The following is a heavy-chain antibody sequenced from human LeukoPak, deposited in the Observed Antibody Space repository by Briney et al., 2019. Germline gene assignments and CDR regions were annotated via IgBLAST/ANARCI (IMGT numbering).Heavy chain of an antibody. V-gene: IGHV1-46*01. J-gene: IGHJ3*01. CDR1: GYTFSSYY. D-gene: IGHD3-10*01. Sequence: ASVKVSCKASGYTFSSYYMHWVRQAPGQGLAWMGIINPSVGGTTYAQKLQGRVTMTRDTSTSTVYMELSSLRSEDTAVYYCARGGDDHAFDFWGQGTMVTVSS. CDR3: ARGGDDHAFDF. CDR2: INPSVGGT.